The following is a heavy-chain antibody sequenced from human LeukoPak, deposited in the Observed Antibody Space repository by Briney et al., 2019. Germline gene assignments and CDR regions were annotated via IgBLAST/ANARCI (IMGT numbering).Heavy chain of an antibody. CDR1: GFSFRSCW. CDR2: INGDGSTT. CDR3: ASLVGGYYPPVEAFDV. J-gene: IGHJ3*01. V-gene: IGHV3-74*01. D-gene: IGHD3-3*01. Sequence: PGGSLRLSCAASGFSFRSCWMHWVRQAPGKELVWVSRINGDGSTTNYADSVRGRFTISRDNAKNTLYLQMNSLRADDSAVYFCASLVGGYYPPVEAFDVWGRGTMVTVSS.